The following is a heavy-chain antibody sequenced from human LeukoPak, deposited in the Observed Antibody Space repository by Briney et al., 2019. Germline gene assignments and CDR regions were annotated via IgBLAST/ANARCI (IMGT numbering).Heavy chain of an antibody. V-gene: IGHV4-39*02. CDR2: IYYSGST. J-gene: IGHJ4*02. Sequence: PSETLSLTCTVSGGSISSSSYYWGWIRQPPGKGLEWIGSIYYSGSTYYNPSLKSRVTISVDTSKNQFSLKLSSVTAADTAVYYCAREWHPGIVGADGLDYWGQGTLVTVSS. CDR1: GGSISSSSYY. CDR3: AREWHPGIVGADGLDY. D-gene: IGHD1-26*01.